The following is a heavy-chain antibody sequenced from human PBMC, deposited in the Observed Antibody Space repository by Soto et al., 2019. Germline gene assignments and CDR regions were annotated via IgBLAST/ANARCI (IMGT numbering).Heavy chain of an antibody. Sequence: PGGSLRLSCLASGFTFTTYWMRWVRQAPGKGPECVANISPNGGEKYYVDSVKGRFTISRDNAQNSLYLEMHSLTDDDTAVYYCARGRNLDIWGQGTMVTVSS. V-gene: IGHV3-7*03. J-gene: IGHJ3*02. CDR1: GFTFTTYW. CDR2: ISPNGGEK. CDR3: ARGRNLDI.